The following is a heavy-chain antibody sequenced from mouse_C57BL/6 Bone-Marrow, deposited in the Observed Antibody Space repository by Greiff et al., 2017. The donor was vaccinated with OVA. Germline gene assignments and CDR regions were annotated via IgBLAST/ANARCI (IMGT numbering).Heavy chain of an antibody. D-gene: IGHD2-3*01. CDR3: ARSYFDGYWYFDV. Sequence: VMLVESGPELVKPGASVKISCKASGYAFSSSWMNWVKQRPGKGLEWIGRIYPGDGDTNYNGKFKGKATLTADKSSSTAYMQLSSLTSEDSAVYFCARSYFDGYWYFDVWGTGTTVTVSS. CDR2: IYPGDGDT. J-gene: IGHJ1*03. CDR1: GYAFSSSW. V-gene: IGHV1-82*01.